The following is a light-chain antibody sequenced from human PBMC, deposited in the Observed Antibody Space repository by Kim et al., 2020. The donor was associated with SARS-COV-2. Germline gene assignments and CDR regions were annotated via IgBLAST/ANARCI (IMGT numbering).Light chain of an antibody. Sequence: GKTVTISCSRSSGDIAGNYVQWYQQRPGSAPTILIYEDSQRSSGVPDRFSGSIDSSSSSASLTISGLQMEDEADYYCQSYDVGFRVFGGGTQLTVL. CDR2: EDS. CDR1: SGDIAGNY. V-gene: IGLV6-57*03. CDR3: QSYDVGFRV. J-gene: IGLJ3*02.